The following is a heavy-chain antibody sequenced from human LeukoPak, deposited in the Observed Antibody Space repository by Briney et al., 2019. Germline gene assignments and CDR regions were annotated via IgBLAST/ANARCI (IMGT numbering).Heavy chain of an antibody. V-gene: IGHV3-20*04. Sequence: PGGSLRLSCAASGFTLDDYGMSWVRHAPGKGLEWVCGINWNGGNTGYADSVQGRFTISRDNAKNSLYLQMNSLRAEDTALYYCASSSEVDYYYYMDVWGKGTTVTVSS. J-gene: IGHJ6*03. CDR3: ASSSEVDYYYYMDV. CDR1: GFTLDDYG. D-gene: IGHD1-26*01. CDR2: INWNGGNT.